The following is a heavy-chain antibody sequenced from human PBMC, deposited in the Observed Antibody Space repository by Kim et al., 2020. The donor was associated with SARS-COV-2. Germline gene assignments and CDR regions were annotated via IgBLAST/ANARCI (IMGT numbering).Heavy chain of an antibody. CDR2: IYYSGST. V-gene: IGHV4-31*03. CDR3: ARAVFGSSSWYSYYFDY. D-gene: IGHD6-13*01. CDR1: GGSISSGGYY. Sequence: SETLSLSCTVSGGSISSGGYYWSWIRQHPGKGLEWLGYIYYSGSTYYNPSLKSRGTISVCTSKNQFSLKLSSVTAADTAVYYCARAVFGSSSWYSYYFDYGGQGTLVTV. J-gene: IGHJ4*02.